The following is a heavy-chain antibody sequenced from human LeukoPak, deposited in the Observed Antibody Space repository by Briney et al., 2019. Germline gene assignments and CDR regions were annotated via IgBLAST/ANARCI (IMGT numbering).Heavy chain of an antibody. D-gene: IGHD1-26*01. CDR3: ATMGATNFDH. V-gene: IGHV1-2*02. J-gene: IGHJ4*02. Sequence: ASVTVSFTASGYTFTDYYMHWVRLAPGPGLEWLGWINPNSGGTSYAQKFQGRVTMTRDTSISTAYMEVSRLRSDDTAVYYCATMGATNFDHGGQGTLVTVSS. CDR2: INPNSGGT. CDR1: GYTFTDYY.